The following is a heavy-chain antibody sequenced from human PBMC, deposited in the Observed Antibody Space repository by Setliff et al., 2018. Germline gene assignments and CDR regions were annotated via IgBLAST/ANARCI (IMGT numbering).Heavy chain of an antibody. Sequence: SETLSLTCTVSGGSISSSYWSWIRQPPGKGLEWIGYICSSGSTNYNPSLKSRVTISVDTSKNQFSLKLSSVTAADTAVYYCARAAKYDSSSYYGLWLDPWGQGILVTVSS. CDR2: ICSSGST. D-gene: IGHD3-22*01. CDR3: ARAAKYDSSSYYGLWLDP. CDR1: GGSISSSY. J-gene: IGHJ5*02. V-gene: IGHV4-59*01.